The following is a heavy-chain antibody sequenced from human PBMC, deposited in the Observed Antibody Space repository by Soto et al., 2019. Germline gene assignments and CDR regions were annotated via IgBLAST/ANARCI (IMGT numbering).Heavy chain of an antibody. V-gene: IGHV4-31*03. CDR1: GGSISSGGYY. D-gene: IGHD3-22*01. J-gene: IGHJ4*02. CDR3: ANYDSSGYPND. Sequence: SETLSLTCTVSGGSISSGGYYWSWIRQHPGKGLEWIGYIYYSGSTYYNPSLKSRVTISVDTSKNQFSLKLSSVTAADTAVYYCANYDSSGYPNDWGQGTLVTVSS. CDR2: IYYSGST.